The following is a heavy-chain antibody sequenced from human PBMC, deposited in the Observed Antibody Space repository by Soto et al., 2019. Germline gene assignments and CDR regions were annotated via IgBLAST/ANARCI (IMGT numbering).Heavy chain of an antibody. CDR3: AKVVRNYDSSGYYYRLNYFDY. CDR2: ISGSGDST. J-gene: IGHJ4*02. V-gene: IGHV3-23*01. Sequence: EVQVLESGGGLVQPGGSLRLSCAASGFTLNSYAMSWVRQAPGKGLEWVSGISGSGDSTYYADSVKGRFTISRDNAKNRLYLQMNSLRAEDTAVYYCAKVVRNYDSSGYYYRLNYFDYWGQGTLVTVSS. D-gene: IGHD3-22*01. CDR1: GFTLNSYA.